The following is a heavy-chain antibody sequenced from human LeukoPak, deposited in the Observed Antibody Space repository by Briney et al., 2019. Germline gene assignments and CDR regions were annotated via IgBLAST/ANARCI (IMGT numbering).Heavy chain of an antibody. J-gene: IGHJ5*02. CDR1: GGSISNYY. V-gene: IGHV4-59*01. CDR3: ARYWGGIAAAGENWFDP. D-gene: IGHD6-13*01. Sequence: SETLSLTCTVSGGSISNYYWSWIRQSPVKGLEWIGFIYYSGSTNYNPSLKSRVTISVDTSKNQFSLKLSSVTAADTAVYYCARYWGGIAAAGENWFDPWGQGTLVTVSS. CDR2: IYYSGST.